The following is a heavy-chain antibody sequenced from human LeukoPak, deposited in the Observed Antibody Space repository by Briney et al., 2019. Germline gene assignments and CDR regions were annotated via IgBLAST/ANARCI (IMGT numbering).Heavy chain of an antibody. Sequence: SETLSLTCTVSGDSISSGYYYWSWIRQPAGKGLEWIGRIYSSGISNYNPSLKSRVTTSVDTSKNQFSLKLSSVTAADTAVYYCARSGMVRGIPLYYYMDVWGKGTTVTVSS. D-gene: IGHD3-10*01. CDR1: GDSISSGYYY. V-gene: IGHV4-61*02. CDR2: IYSSGIS. J-gene: IGHJ6*03. CDR3: ARSGMVRGIPLYYYMDV.